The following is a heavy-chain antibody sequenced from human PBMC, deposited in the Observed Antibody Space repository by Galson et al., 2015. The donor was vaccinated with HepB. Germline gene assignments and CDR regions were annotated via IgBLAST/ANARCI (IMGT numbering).Heavy chain of an antibody. V-gene: IGHV4-34*01. CDR2: MNHSGTT. Sequence: ETLSLTCGVFGGSFRGYFWTWIRQPPGRGLEWLGEMNHSGTTNSNPSLKSRVTMSIDMSTNQFSLKLTSVIAADTAIYYCARSRIAVARPYDSWGQGSLVTVSS. CDR3: ARSRIAVARPYDS. J-gene: IGHJ4*02. D-gene: IGHD6-19*01. CDR1: GGSFRGYF.